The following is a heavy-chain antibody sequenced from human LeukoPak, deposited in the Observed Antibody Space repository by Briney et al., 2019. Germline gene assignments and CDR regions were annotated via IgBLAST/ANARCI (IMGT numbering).Heavy chain of an antibody. CDR3: AKDLGIGNSDAFDI. V-gene: IGHV3-30*18. D-gene: IGHD6-13*01. CDR1: GFTFRNYA. Sequence: GGSLRLSCAASGFTFRNYAAHWVRQAPGKGLEWVAVVSDDGSKEYYADSGRGRFSISRDNSMNTLYLQMNSLRIEDTALYYCAKDLGIGNSDAFDIWGQGTMVTVSS. CDR2: VSDDGSKE. J-gene: IGHJ3*02.